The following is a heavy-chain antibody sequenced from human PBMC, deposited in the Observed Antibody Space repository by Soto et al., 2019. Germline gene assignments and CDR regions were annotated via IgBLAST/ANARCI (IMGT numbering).Heavy chain of an antibody. CDR2: INHSGST. Sequence: SETLSLTCAVYGGSFSGYYWSWIRQPPGKGLEWIGEINHSGSTNYNPPLKSRVTISVDTSKNQFSLKLSSVTAADTAVYYCARAGYYDILTGYQNYYYYGMDVWGQGTTVTVSS. J-gene: IGHJ6*02. V-gene: IGHV4-34*01. D-gene: IGHD3-9*01. CDR3: ARAGYYDILTGYQNYYYYGMDV. CDR1: GGSFSGYY.